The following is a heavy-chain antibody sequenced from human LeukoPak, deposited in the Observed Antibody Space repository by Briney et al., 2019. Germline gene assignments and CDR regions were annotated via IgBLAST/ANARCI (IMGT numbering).Heavy chain of an antibody. J-gene: IGHJ4*02. V-gene: IGHV4-39*07. Sequence: PSETLSLTCTVSGGSISSSSYYWGWIRQPPGKGLEWIGSIYYSGSTYYNPSLKSRVTISVDTSKNQFSLKLSSVTAADTAVYYCAKDRSGEFSHFDYWGQGTLVTVSS. CDR3: AKDRSGEFSHFDY. D-gene: IGHD7-27*01. CDR2: IYYSGST. CDR1: GGSISSSSYY.